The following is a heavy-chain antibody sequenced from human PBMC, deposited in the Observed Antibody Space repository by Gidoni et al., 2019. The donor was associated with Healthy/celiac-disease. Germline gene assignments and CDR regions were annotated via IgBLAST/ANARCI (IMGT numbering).Heavy chain of an antibody. J-gene: IGHJ6*02. CDR2: ISGSGGST. CDR1: GFTFSSYA. Sequence: EVQLLESGGGLVQPGGSLRLSCAASGFTFSSYAMSWVRQAPGKGLEWVSAISGSGGSTYYADSVKGRFTISRDNSKNTLYLQMNSLRAEDTAVYYCAKTYCSSTSCPDYYYGMDVWGQGTTVTVSS. CDR3: AKTYCSSTSCPDYYYGMDV. D-gene: IGHD2-2*01. V-gene: IGHV3-23*01.